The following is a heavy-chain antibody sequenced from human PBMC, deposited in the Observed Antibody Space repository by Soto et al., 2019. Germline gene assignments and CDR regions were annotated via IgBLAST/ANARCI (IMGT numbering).Heavy chain of an antibody. CDR2: ITRDSGIE. CDR3: AKDKQGGTYFSGLDN. CDR1: GFYFDEYA. V-gene: IGHV3-9*01. J-gene: IGHJ4*02. Sequence: EVQVVVSGGGLVQPGGSLRLSCTGSGFYFDEYALHWVRQAPGKGLEWVSGITRDSGIEGYADSVKGRFIVSRDNAKKSLYLQMNSLRPEDTAFYYCAKDKQGGTYFSGLDNRGQGTLVTLSS. D-gene: IGHD1-26*01.